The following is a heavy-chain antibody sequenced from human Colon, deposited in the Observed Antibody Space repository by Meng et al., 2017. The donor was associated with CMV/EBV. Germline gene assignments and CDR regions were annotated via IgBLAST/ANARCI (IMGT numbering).Heavy chain of an antibody. CDR2: FCDNTNYI. V-gene: IGHV3-21*01. Sequence: GGSLRLSCAVSALIFLTFTVKRVRQSPGKGLEWVSSFCDNTNYICSSNSVKGRFSISSDSAKNTLYLQMNSLRAEDTAVYYCARATVQGINWFDPWGQGTPVTVSS. CDR1: ALIFLTFT. D-gene: IGHD4-17*01. J-gene: IGHJ5*02. CDR3: ARATVQGINWFDP.